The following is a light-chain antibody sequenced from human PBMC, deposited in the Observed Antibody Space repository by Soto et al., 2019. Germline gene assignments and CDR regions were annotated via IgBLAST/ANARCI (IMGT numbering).Light chain of an antibody. Sequence: EIVYTQCPATLPLSPGARATISCRASQYITIYLAWYQQKPGQAHRLLIYDASNRATGIPARFSGSGSGTDFTLTISSLEPDEFAVYYCQQRADWPITVGQGTRLEIK. J-gene: IGKJ5*01. CDR2: DAS. CDR1: QYITIY. V-gene: IGKV3-11*01. CDR3: QQRADWPIT.